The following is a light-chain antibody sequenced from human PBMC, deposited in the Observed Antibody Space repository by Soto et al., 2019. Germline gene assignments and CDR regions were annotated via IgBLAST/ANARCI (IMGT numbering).Light chain of an antibody. CDR2: EVN. CDR3: SSYAGSTNYV. J-gene: IGLJ1*01. V-gene: IGLV2-8*01. CDR1: SNDVGGSNY. Sequence: QSVLTQPPSASGSPGQSVTISCTGSSNDVGGSNYVSWYQQHPGKAPKLMIYEVNKRPSGVPDRFSGSKSGNTASLTVSGLQADDEADYYCSSYAGSTNYVFGTGTKLTVL.